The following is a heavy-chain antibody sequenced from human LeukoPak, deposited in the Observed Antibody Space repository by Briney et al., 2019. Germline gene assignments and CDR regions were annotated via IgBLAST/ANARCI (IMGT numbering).Heavy chain of an antibody. CDR1: GYTFTDYY. J-gene: IGHJ4*02. D-gene: IGHD5-12*01. CDR2: INPNSGGT. Sequence: AAVKVSCKASGYTFTDYYMHWVRQAPGQGLEWMGWINPNSGGTNYAKKFQGRVTVTRDTSISTAYMDLSSLIFDDTAVYYCARGLRDRLYYFDCWGQGTLVTVSS. V-gene: IGHV1-2*02. CDR3: ARGLRDRLYYFDC.